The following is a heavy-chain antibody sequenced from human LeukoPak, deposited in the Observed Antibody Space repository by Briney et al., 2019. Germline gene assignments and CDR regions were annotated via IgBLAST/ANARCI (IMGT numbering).Heavy chain of an antibody. CDR2: IYHDGST. CDR3: ATESGGYRNLDF. CDR1: GFQIRSGYY. Sequence: SETLSLTCGVSGFQIRSGYYWGWVRQPPGKGLEWIGNIYHDGSTHYNPSLKSRVTIPLDTSKNQFSLRLSSVTAADTAVYYCATESGGYRNLDFWGQGTLVTVSS. J-gene: IGHJ4*02. V-gene: IGHV4-38-2*01. D-gene: IGHD1-26*01.